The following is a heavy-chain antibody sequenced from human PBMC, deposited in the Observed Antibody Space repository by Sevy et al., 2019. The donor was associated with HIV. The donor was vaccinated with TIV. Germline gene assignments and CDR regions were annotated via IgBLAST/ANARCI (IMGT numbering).Heavy chain of an antibody. CDR2: ISWNSRNI. Sequence: GGSLRLSCAASGFPFNDHAMHWVRQVPGKGLEWVSGISWNSRNIGYANSVKGGFTISRDNARHFVYLEMNSLSPEDTAFYYCAKDINRGCDGVNCYSYYYYFYGLDVWGQGTTVTVSS. V-gene: IGHV3-9*01. CDR1: GFPFNDHA. CDR3: AKDINRGCDGVNCYSYYYYFYGLDV. J-gene: IGHJ6*02. D-gene: IGHD2-21*01.